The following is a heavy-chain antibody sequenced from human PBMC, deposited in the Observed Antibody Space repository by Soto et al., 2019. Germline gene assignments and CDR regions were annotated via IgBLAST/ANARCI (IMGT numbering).Heavy chain of an antibody. J-gene: IGHJ4*02. D-gene: IGHD2-2*01. CDR1: GGSISSGGYY. V-gene: IGHV4-31*03. CDR3: ARGRTSSPTPGDY. CDR2: IYYSWST. Sequence: QVQLQESGPGLVKPSQTLSLTCTVSGGSISSGGYYWSWIRQHPGKGLEWIGYIYYSWSTYYNTSLTSRVTISVDTSKNKFSLKLSSVTAADTAVYYCARGRTSSPTPGDYWGQGTLVTVSS.